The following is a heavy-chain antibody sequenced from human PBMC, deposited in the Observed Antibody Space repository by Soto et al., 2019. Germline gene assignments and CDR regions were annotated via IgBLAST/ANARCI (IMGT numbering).Heavy chain of an antibody. V-gene: IGHV3-15*01. CDR2: IKSKTDGGTT. Sequence: PGGSLRLSCAASGFTFSNAWMSWVRQAPGKGLEWVGRIKSKTDGGTTDYAAPVKGRFTISRDDSKNTLYLQMNSLKTEDTAVYYCTTDTGSITIFGVASRPFDPWGQGTRVTVSS. CDR3: TTDTGSITIFGVASRPFDP. D-gene: IGHD3-3*01. J-gene: IGHJ5*02. CDR1: GFTFSNAW.